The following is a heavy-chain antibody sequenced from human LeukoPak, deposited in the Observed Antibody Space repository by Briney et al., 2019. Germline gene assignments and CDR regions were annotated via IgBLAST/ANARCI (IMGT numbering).Heavy chain of an antibody. CDR1: GYTFTSYD. CDR2: MNPNSGNT. CDR3: ARGWRLLRLGEWFDP. D-gene: IGHD3-16*01. Sequence: ASVKVSCKASGYTFTSYDINWVRQATGQGLEWMGWMNPNSGNTGYAQKFQGRVTMTRNTSISTAYMELSSLRSGDTAVYYCARGWRLLRLGEWFDPWGQGTLVTVSS. V-gene: IGHV1-8*01. J-gene: IGHJ5*02.